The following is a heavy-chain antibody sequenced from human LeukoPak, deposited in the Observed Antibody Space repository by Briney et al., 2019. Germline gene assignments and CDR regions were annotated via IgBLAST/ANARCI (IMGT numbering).Heavy chain of an antibody. CDR3: ARGSESGSFDY. V-gene: IGHV3-33*01. D-gene: IGHD1-26*01. CDR1: AFTFSSYG. J-gene: IGHJ4*02. CDR2: IWYDGSNK. Sequence: GGSLRLSCSASAFTFSSYGIHWVRQAPGKGLEWVALIWYDGSNKYYADSVKGRFTISRDNSKNTLFLQMNSLRAEDTAVYYCARGSESGSFDYWGQGTLVTVSS.